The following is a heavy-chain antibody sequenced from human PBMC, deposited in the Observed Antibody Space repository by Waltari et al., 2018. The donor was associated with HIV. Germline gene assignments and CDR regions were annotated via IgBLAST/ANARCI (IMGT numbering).Heavy chain of an antibody. CDR2: INAGNGNT. V-gene: IGHV1-3*01. J-gene: IGHJ4*02. D-gene: IGHD3-22*01. CDR1: GYTFTSYA. Sequence: QVQLVQSGAEVKKPGASVKVSCKASGYTFTSYAMHWVRQAPGQRLEWMGWINAGNGNTKYSQKFQGRVTITRDTSASTAYMELSSLRSEDTAVYYCARGPDYYDSSGLIDYWGQGTLVTVSS. CDR3: ARGPDYYDSSGLIDY.